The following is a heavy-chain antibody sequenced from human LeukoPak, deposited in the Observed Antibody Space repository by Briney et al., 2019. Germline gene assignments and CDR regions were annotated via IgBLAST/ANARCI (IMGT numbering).Heavy chain of an antibody. Sequence: ASVKVSCKASGYTFTGYYMHWVRQAPGQGLEWMGWINPNSGGTNYAQKFQGRVTMTRDTSISTAYMELSRLRSDDTAVYYCARVAGITIFGVVRSNWFDPWGQGTPVTVSS. CDR1: GYTFTGYY. V-gene: IGHV1-2*02. D-gene: IGHD3-3*01. J-gene: IGHJ5*02. CDR2: INPNSGGT. CDR3: ARVAGITIFGVVRSNWFDP.